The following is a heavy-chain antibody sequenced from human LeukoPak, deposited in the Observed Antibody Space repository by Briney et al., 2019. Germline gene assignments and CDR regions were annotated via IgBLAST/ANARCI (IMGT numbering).Heavy chain of an antibody. D-gene: IGHD4-17*01. CDR1: GFTFSSYG. V-gene: IGHV3-30*02. CDR2: IRYDGSNK. J-gene: IGHJ4*02. Sequence: PGGSLRLSCAASGFTFSSYGMHWVRQAPGKGLEWVAFIRYDGSNKYYADSVKGRFTISRDNSKNTLYLQMDSLRAEDTAVYYCAKGPYGPLPLGYYFDYWGQGTLVTVSS. CDR3: AKGPYGPLPLGYYFDY.